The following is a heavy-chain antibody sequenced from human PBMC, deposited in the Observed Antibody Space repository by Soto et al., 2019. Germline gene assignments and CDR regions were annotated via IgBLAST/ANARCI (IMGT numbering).Heavy chain of an antibody. CDR1: GGTFSSYS. D-gene: IGHD2-21*01. V-gene: IGHV1-69*01. J-gene: IGHJ4*02. Sequence: SAKVSCKASGGTFSSYSISWVRQAPGQGLEWMGGIIPIFGTANYAQKFQGRVTITADESTSTAYMELSSLRSEDTAVYYCARSVFPVSGAYWGQGTLVTVSS. CDR2: IIPIFGTA. CDR3: ARSVFPVSGAY.